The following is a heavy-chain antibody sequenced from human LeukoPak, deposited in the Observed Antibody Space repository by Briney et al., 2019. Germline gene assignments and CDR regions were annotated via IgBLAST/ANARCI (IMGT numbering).Heavy chain of an antibody. CDR2: ISGSGGST. D-gene: IGHD3-3*01. CDR1: GFTFSSYA. CDR3: ATDENRVWSGYSNYFDY. V-gene: IGHV3-23*01. J-gene: IGHJ4*02. Sequence: GGSLRLSCAVSGFTFSSYAMSWVRQAPGKGLEWVSAISGSGGSTYYADSVKGRFTISRDNSKNTLYLQMNSLRAEDTAVYYCATDENRVWSGYSNYFDYWGQGTLVTVSS.